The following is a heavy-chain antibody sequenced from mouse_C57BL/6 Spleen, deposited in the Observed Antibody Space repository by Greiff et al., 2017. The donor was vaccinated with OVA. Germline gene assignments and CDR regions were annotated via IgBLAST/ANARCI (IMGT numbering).Heavy chain of an antibody. Sequence: EVKVVESGGGLVQPGGSLSLSCAASGFTFTDYYMSWVRQPPGKALEWLGFIRNKANGYTTEYSASVKGRFTISRDNSQRILYLQMNALRAEDSATYYCARSYGRGYFDYWGQGTTLTVSS. D-gene: IGHD1-1*02. J-gene: IGHJ2*01. V-gene: IGHV7-3*01. CDR1: GFTFTDYY. CDR3: ARSYGRGYFDY. CDR2: IRNKANGYTT.